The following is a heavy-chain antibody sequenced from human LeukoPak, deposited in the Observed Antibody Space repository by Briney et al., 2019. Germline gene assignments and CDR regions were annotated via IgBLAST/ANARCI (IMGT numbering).Heavy chain of an antibody. CDR3: ARAKGYTSSYSFDY. Sequence: PGGSLRLSCAASGFTFNNYAMNWVRQTPGGGLEWVSSIGISSGPLLYADSVKGRFTISRDNAKASVYLQMNRLRAEDTAVYYCARAKGYTSSYSFDYWGQGILVTVSS. CDR2: IGISSGPL. J-gene: IGHJ4*02. CDR1: GFTFNNYA. D-gene: IGHD3-10*01. V-gene: IGHV3-48*04.